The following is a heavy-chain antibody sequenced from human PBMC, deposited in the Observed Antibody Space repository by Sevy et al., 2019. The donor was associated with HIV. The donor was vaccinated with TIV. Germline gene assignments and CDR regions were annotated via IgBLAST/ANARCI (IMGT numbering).Heavy chain of an antibody. J-gene: IGHJ6*02. V-gene: IGHV1-2*06. CDR2: INPNTGAT. D-gene: IGHD3-22*01. Sequence: VPVKVSCKASGYTFTGQYIHWVRQAPGQGLEWMGRINPNTGATTYPQAFQGRVTMTRDRSINPGYMELSRLKSDDTAVCYCASEESGDSSSYYDYYHGLDVWGQGTTLPVSS. CDR3: ASEESGDSSSYYDYYHGLDV. CDR1: GYTFTGQY.